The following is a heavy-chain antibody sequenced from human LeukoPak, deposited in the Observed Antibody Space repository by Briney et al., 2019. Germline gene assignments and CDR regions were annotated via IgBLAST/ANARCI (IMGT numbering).Heavy chain of an antibody. D-gene: IGHD2-2*02. V-gene: IGHV3-20*04. CDR3: ARYGFYCSSTSCYIFDN. CDR2: INWNGGTI. Sequence: GGSLRLSCAASGFTFDDYGMSSVRQAPGKGLEWVSGINWNGGTIGYADSVKGRFTISRDNAKNSLYLQMNSLRAEDTALYYCARYGFYCSSTSCYIFDNWGQGTLVTVSS. J-gene: IGHJ4*02. CDR1: GFTFDDYG.